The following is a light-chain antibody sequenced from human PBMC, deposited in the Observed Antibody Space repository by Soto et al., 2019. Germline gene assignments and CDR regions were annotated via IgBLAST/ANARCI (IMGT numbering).Light chain of an antibody. V-gene: IGKV4-1*01. Sequence: DIEVSRAPYSLSVSLCERTTINCKSIQSLIYSANNKNYLAWYQQKPGQPPKLLIYWASTRNSGVPERFSGSGSGTDFSLTISSLQADDVAVYYCQQYYDRLRTFAQRTKVDIK. CDR1: QSLIYSANNKNY. CDR2: WAS. CDR3: QQYYDRLRT. J-gene: IGKJ1*01.